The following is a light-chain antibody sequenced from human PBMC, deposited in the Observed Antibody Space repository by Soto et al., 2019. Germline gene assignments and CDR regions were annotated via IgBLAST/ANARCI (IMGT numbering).Light chain of an antibody. CDR2: GVS. CDR1: QSVSGSD. Sequence: EVVLTQSPGTLSLSPGERATLSCRASQSVSGSDLAWYQQKPGQAPRLLISGVSNRATGTPDRFSGSGSGTDFTLTISSLEPEDFAVFYCHQYGISPPVTFGQGTRLEIK. J-gene: IGKJ5*01. CDR3: HQYGISPPVT. V-gene: IGKV3-20*01.